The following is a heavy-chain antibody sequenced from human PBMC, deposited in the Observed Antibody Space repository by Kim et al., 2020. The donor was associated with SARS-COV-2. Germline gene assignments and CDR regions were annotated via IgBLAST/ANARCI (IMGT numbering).Heavy chain of an antibody. J-gene: IGHJ3*02. Sequence: TNYHPSLKRRVTISVDTSKNQFSLKLSSVTAADTAVYYCARHRSLDAFDIWGQGTMVTVSS. CDR3: ARHRSLDAFDI. V-gene: IGHV4-59*08. CDR2: T.